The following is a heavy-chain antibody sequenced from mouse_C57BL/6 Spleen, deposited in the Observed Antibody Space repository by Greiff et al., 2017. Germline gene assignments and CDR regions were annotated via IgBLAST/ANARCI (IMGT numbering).Heavy chain of an antibody. J-gene: IGHJ2*01. CDR3: ARYSGYFDY. CDR1: GYTFTSYW. CDR2: IYPSDSGT. V-gene: IGHV1-61*01. Sequence: QVQLQQPGAELVRPGSSVKLSCKASGYTFTSYWMDWVKQRPGQGLEWIGNIYPSDSGTHYNQKFKDKATLTVDKSSSTAYMQLSSLTSEDSAVYYCARYSGYFDYWGQGTTLTVSS.